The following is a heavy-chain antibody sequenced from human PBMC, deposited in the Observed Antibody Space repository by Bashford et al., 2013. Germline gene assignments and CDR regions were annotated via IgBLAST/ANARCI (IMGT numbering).Heavy chain of an antibody. D-gene: IGHD6-19*01. J-gene: IGHJ4*02. CDR1: SGSISSTSSY. Sequence: SETLSLTCSVSSGSISSTSSYWGWIRQPPGKGLEWIGSFYYSGTTYYNPSLKSRITISVDTSKNQFSLKLTSVTAADTAVYYCARSRITVAALLPTWGQGTLVTVSS. V-gene: IGHV4-39*01. CDR3: ARSRITVAALLPT. CDR2: FYYSGTT.